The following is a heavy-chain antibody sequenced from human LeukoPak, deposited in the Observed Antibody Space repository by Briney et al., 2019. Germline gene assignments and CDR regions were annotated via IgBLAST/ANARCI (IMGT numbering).Heavy chain of an antibody. V-gene: IGHV1-24*01. CDR3: ATGEVEATAHFDY. CDR1: GYTLTEVS. CDR2: FDPEDGET. Sequence: ASVKVSCKLSGYTLTEVSMHLVRQAPGKGLEWMGGFDPEDGETIYAQKFQGRVTMTEDTSTDTAYMELSSLRSEDTAVYYCATGEVEATAHFDYWGQGTLVTVSS. J-gene: IGHJ4*02. D-gene: IGHD1-26*01.